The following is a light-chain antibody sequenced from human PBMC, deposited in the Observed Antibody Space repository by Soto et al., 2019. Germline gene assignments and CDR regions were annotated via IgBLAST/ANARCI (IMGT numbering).Light chain of an antibody. CDR3: QQRTNWSWT. Sequence: EIVLTQSPGTLSLSPGERATLSCRASQSLDSSLAWFQQKPGQAPRLLIYDVSYRASGIPARFSGIVSGTDFTLTISRLEPEDCAVYEGQQRTNWSWTFGQVTKVDIK. CDR1: QSLDSS. CDR2: DVS. J-gene: IGKJ1*01. V-gene: IGKV3-11*01.